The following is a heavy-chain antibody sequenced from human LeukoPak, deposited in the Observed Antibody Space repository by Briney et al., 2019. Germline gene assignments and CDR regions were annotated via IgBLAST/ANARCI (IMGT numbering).Heavy chain of an antibody. CDR2: ISSSSSTI. V-gene: IGHV3-48*01. Sequence: GGSLRFSCAASGFTINVYSMNWVRQAPGKGLEWVSYISSSSSTIYYADSVKGRFTISRDNAKNSLYLQMNSLRAEDTAVYYCARLYSSSSGKAFDIWGQGTMVTVSS. J-gene: IGHJ3*02. CDR3: ARLYSSSSGKAFDI. CDR1: GFTINVYS. D-gene: IGHD6-6*01.